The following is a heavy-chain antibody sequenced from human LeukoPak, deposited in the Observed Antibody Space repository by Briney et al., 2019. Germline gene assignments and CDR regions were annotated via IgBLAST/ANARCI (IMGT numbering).Heavy chain of an antibody. J-gene: IGHJ2*01. CDR2: INPNSGGT. Sequence: ASVKVSCKPSGYTFTGYYIHWVRQAPGQGLDWMGWINPNSGGTDYAQKFQGRVTMTRDTSISTAYMELSSLRSDDTAVYYCAIQPWGSGNNWYFDLWGRGTLVTVSS. D-gene: IGHD7-27*01. V-gene: IGHV1-2*02. CDR3: AIQPWGSGNNWYFDL. CDR1: GYTFTGYY.